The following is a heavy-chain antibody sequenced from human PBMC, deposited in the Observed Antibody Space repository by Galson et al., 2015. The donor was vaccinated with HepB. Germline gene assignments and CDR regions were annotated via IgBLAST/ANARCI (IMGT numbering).Heavy chain of an antibody. V-gene: IGHV1-2*02. CDR1: GYTFTGYY. D-gene: IGHD3-10*01. CDR3: ARVSITMVRGVTPGGWFDP. Sequence: SVKVSCKASGYTFTGYYMHWVRQAPGQGLEWMGWINPNSGGTNYAQKFQGRVTMTRDTSISTAYMELSRLRSDDTAVYYCARVSITMVRGVTPGGWFDPWGQGTLVTVSS. J-gene: IGHJ5*02. CDR2: INPNSGGT.